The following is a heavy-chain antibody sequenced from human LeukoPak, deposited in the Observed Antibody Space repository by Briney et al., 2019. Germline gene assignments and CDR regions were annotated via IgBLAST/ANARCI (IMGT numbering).Heavy chain of an antibody. V-gene: IGHV1-2*02. Sequence: AAVKVSCKASGYTFTGYYMHWVRQAPGQGLEWMGLINPNSGGTHYAQKFQVRVTMTRDTSNSTAYMELSRLTSDDAAVYYCATAKDRSRDCSGGSCYTRLDYWGQGTLVTVSS. J-gene: IGHJ4*02. CDR2: INPNSGGT. CDR3: ATAKDRSRDCSGGSCYTRLDY. CDR1: GYTFTGYY. D-gene: IGHD2-15*01.